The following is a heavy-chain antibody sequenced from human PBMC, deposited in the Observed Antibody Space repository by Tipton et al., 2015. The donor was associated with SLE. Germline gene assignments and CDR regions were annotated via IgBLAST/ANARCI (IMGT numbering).Heavy chain of an antibody. CDR1: GFTFDDYA. Sequence: SLRLSCAASGFTFDDYAMHWVRQAPGKGLEWVAIIRSKAYSGATEYAASVKDRFTISRDDSKSIAYLQMNSLRIEDTAVYYCTRGSVVAAFTWDFDYWGQGTLVTVSS. D-gene: IGHD2-15*01. CDR3: TRGSVVAAFTWDFDY. CDR2: IRSKAYSGAT. J-gene: IGHJ4*02. V-gene: IGHV3-49*04.